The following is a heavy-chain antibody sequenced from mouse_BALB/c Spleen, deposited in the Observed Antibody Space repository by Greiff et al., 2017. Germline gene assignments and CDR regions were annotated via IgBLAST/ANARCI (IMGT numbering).Heavy chain of an antibody. J-gene: IGHJ3*01. CDR1: GFTFSDYY. CDR3: ARQEFITTAWFAY. CDR2: ISDGGSYT. D-gene: IGHD1-2*01. V-gene: IGHV5-4*02. Sequence: EVQLVESGGGLVKPGGSLKLSCAASGFTFSDYYMYWVRQTPEKRLEWVATISDGGSYTYYPDSVKGRFTISRDNAKNNLYLQMSSLKSEDTAMYYCARQEFITTAWFAYWGQGTLVTVSA.